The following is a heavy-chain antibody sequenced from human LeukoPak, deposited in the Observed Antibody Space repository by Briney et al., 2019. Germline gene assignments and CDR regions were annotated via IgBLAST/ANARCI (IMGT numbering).Heavy chain of an antibody. Sequence: GGSLRLSCAASGFTFGSYMMTWVRQAPGRRLEWVSTISSNGGSTYYADSVKGRFTISRDNSKNTLYLQMNSLRAEDTAVYYCAKDKPDSGSPYYFDYWGQGTLVSVSS. CDR2: ISSNGGST. CDR3: AKDKPDSGSPYYFDY. V-gene: IGHV3-23*01. CDR1: GFTFGSYM. D-gene: IGHD2-15*01. J-gene: IGHJ4*02.